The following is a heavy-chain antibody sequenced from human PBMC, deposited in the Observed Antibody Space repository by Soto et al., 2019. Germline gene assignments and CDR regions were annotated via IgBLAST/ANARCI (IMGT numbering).Heavy chain of an antibody. D-gene: IGHD3-3*01. Sequence: PSETLSLTCAVYGGSFSGYYWSWIRQPPGKGLEWIGEINHSGSTNYNPSLKSRVTISVDTSKNQFSLKLSSVSAADTAVYYCARSNYDFWSGYFHWGQGILVTVSS. CDR1: GGSFSGYY. CDR3: ARSNYDFWSGYFH. V-gene: IGHV4-34*01. J-gene: IGHJ4*02. CDR2: INHSGST.